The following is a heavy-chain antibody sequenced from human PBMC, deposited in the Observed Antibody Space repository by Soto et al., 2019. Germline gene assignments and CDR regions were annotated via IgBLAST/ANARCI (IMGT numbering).Heavy chain of an antibody. CDR3: ASPKIAFYNWFDP. CDR2: IYYSGST. D-gene: IGHD3-3*02. Sequence: PSETLSLTSTVSGGSISSSSYYWGWIRQPPGKGLEWIGSIYYSGSTYYNPSLKSRVTISVDTSKNQFSLKLSSVTAADTAVYYCASPKIAFYNWFDPWGQGTLVTVS. V-gene: IGHV4-39*01. J-gene: IGHJ5*02. CDR1: GGSISSSSYY.